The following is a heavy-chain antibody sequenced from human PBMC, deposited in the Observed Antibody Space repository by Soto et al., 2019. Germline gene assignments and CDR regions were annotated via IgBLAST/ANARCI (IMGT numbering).Heavy chain of an antibody. V-gene: IGHV4-39*01. Sequence: QLQLLESGPGLVKPSETLSLTCTVSGGSVSSSGYYWGWIRQPPGKGLEWIGSVSYSGSTNYNPSLKSRPTISIDMSKNQFSLILGSVTAADTAFYYCARQWLVNPKGWFGPWGQGTLVTVSS. D-gene: IGHD3-16*02. CDR2: VSYSGST. CDR3: ARQWLVNPKGWFGP. J-gene: IGHJ5*02. CDR1: GGSVSSSGYY.